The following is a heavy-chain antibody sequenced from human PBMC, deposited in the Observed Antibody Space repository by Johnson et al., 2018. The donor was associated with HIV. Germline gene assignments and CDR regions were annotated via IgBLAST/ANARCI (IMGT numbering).Heavy chain of an antibody. CDR1: GFTFSSYA. D-gene: IGHD1-26*01. J-gene: IGHJ3*02. V-gene: IGHV3-23*04. CDR2: ISGSGGST. CDR3: AREGSGSYQI. Sequence: VHLVESGGGLVQPGGSLRLSCAASGFTFSSYAMSWVRQAPGKGLEWVSAISGSGGSTYYADSVKGRFTISRDNSRNTVYLQMSGLRSEDTAIYYCAREGSGSYQIWGQGTMVTVSS.